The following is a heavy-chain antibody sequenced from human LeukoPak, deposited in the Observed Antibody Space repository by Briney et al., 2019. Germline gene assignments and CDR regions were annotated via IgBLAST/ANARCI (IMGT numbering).Heavy chain of an antibody. CDR2: IYHGGST. J-gene: IGHJ4*02. CDR3: ASSIIRVDDLSPVDY. CDR1: GGSISSSNW. Sequence: SETLSLTCTVSGGSISSSNWWSWVRQPPGKGLEWIGEIYHGGSTNYNPSLESRVTISVDKSKNQFSLKLSSVTAADTAVYYCASSIIRVDDLSPVDYWGRGTLVTVSS. D-gene: IGHD3-16*02. V-gene: IGHV4-4*02.